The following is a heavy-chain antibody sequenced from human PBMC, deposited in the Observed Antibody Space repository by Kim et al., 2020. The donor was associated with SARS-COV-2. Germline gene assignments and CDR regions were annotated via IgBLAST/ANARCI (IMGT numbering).Heavy chain of an antibody. V-gene: IGHV4-59*08. J-gene: IGHJ4*02. Sequence: NYNPSLKSRVTMSIDTSKTQFSLTLRFVTAADTAIYYCARHLGGSGSFYDLAYWGQGTLVTVSS. CDR3: ARHLGGSGSFYDLAY. D-gene: IGHD3-10*01.